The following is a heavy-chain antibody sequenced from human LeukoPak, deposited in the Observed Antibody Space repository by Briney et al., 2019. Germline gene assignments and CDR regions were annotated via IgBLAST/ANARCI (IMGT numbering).Heavy chain of an antibody. J-gene: IGHJ4*02. CDR2: IYYSGSI. D-gene: IGHD1-26*01. V-gene: IGHV4-59*11. Sequence: SETLSLTCTVSGGSISSHYWSWIRQPPGKGLEWIGYIYYSGSINYNPSLKSRATISVDTSKNQLSLKLSSVTAADTAVYYCARYHRGSYYFDYWGQGTLVTVSS. CDR1: GGSISSHY. CDR3: ARYHRGSYYFDY.